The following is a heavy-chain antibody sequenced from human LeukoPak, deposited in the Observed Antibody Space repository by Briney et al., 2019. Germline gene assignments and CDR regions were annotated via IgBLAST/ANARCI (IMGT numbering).Heavy chain of an antibody. Sequence: TGGSLRLSCAASGFTFSGHWMSWVRQAPGKGLEWVANINHGGGDKYYVDSVKGGFTISRDKAKNLLYLQMNSLRGEDTAVYYCTRDRSRAEDDWGQGTLVTVSS. CDR2: INHGGGDK. CDR3: TRDRSRAEDD. CDR1: GFTFSGHW. V-gene: IGHV3-7*01. J-gene: IGHJ4*02. D-gene: IGHD1-14*01.